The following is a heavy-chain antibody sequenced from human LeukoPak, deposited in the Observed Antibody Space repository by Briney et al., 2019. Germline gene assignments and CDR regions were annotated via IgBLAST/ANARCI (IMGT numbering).Heavy chain of an antibody. D-gene: IGHD3-22*01. J-gene: IGHJ4*02. CDR2: INPNSGGT. V-gene: IGHV1-2*02. CDR1: GYTFTGYY. Sequence: ASVKVSCKASGYTFTGYYMHWVRQAPGQGLEWMGWINPNSGGTNYAQKFQGRVTMTRDTSISTAYMELSRLRSDDTAVYYCARDPADYYDSSGYSYWGQGTPVTVSS. CDR3: ARDPADYYDSSGYSY.